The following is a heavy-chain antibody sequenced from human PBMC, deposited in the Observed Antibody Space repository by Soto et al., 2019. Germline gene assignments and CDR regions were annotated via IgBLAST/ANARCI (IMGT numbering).Heavy chain of an antibody. CDR1: GFTFSSYA. V-gene: IGHV3-30-3*01. CDR3: ARGPLRFLEWAYYYYGMDV. CDR2: ISYDGSNK. D-gene: IGHD3-3*01. Sequence: PGGSLRLSCAASGFTFSSYAMHWVRQAPGKGLEWVAVISYDGSNKYYADSVKGRFTISRDNSKNTLYLQMNSLRAEDTAVYYCARGPLRFLEWAYYYYGMDVWGQGTTVTV. J-gene: IGHJ6*02.